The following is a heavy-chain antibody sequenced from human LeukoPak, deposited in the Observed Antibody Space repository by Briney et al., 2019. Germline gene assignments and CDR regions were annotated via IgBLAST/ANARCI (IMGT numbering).Heavy chain of an antibody. Sequence: ASVKVSCKASGYTFTGYYMHWVRQAPGQGLEWMGWISSYNGNTNYAQKLQGRVTMTTDTSTSTAYMELRSLRSDDTAVYYCARSPAVAATRVDYWGQGTLVTVSS. J-gene: IGHJ4*02. CDR1: GYTFTGYY. CDR2: ISSYNGNT. V-gene: IGHV1-18*04. D-gene: IGHD6-19*01. CDR3: ARSPAVAATRVDY.